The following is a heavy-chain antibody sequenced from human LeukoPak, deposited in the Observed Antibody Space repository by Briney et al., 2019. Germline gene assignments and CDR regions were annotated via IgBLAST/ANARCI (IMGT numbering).Heavy chain of an antibody. CDR1: GGSVSSGRHY. CDR2: IYYGGNT. D-gene: IGHD6-13*01. V-gene: IGHV4-39*01. Sequence: PSEPLSLTCIVSGGSVSSGRHYWAWIRQPPGMGLEWIGSIYYGGNTYYSLSLKSRVTISVETSKNQFSLRLSSVTATDTAVYYCARGENVAAAGIEYWGQGTLVTVSS. CDR3: ARGENVAAAGIEY. J-gene: IGHJ4*02.